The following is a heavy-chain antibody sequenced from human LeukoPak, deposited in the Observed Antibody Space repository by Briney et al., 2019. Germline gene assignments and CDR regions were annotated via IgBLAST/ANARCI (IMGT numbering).Heavy chain of an antibody. CDR1: GGSISNYY. V-gene: IGHV4-59*13. J-gene: IGHJ4*02. CDR2: ISYIGNT. D-gene: IGHD3-22*01. CDR3: AKHRFESGGYHSTD. Sequence: SETLSLTCTVSGGSISNYYWSWIRQPPGKGLEWIGYISYIGNTNYSPSLKSRVTISIDTSENQLSLKLSSVTAADTAVYYCAKHRFESGGYHSTDWGQGTLVTVSS.